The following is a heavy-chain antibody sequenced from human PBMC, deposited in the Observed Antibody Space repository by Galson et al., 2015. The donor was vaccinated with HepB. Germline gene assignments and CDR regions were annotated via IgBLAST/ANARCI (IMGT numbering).Heavy chain of an antibody. CDR2: INPSGGST. V-gene: IGHV1-46*04. D-gene: IGHD1-26*01. CDR1: GYTFTSYY. Sequence: SVKVSCKASGYTFTSYYMHWVRQAPGQGLEWMGMINPSGGSTSYAQKLQGRVTMTRDTSTSTVYMELSSLRSEDTAVYYCARVGASTGYFDYWGQGTLVTVSS. J-gene: IGHJ4*02. CDR3: ARVGASTGYFDY.